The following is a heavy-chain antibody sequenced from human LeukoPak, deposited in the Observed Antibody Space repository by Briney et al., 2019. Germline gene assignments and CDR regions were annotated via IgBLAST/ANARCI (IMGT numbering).Heavy chain of an antibody. CDR3: ARDGFYDSSGYYYNWVFDY. V-gene: IGHV4-4*07. D-gene: IGHD3-22*01. CDR2: IYSSGTT. J-gene: IGHJ4*02. CDR1: GGSINTYY. Sequence: PSETLSLTCTVSGGSINTYYWSWIRQPAGKGLEWIGRIYSSGTTHYNPSLKSRVTMSVDTSKNQFSLKLSSVTAADTAVYYCARDGFYDSSGYYYNWVFDYWGQGTLVTVSS.